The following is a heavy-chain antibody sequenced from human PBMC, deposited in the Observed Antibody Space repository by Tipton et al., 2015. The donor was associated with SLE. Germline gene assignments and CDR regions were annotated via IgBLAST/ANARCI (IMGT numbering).Heavy chain of an antibody. CDR3: ARRRGLLNGDYESDY. D-gene: IGHD4-17*01. CDR2: IDPSDSYT. J-gene: IGHJ4*02. V-gene: IGHV5-10-1*01. CDR1: GYSFTSYW. Sequence: QLVQSGAEVKQPGESLRISCRGSGYSFTSYWISWVRQMPGKGLEWMGKIDPSDSYTNYSPSFQGHVTISADKSISTAYLQWSSLKASDTAMYYCARRRGLLNGDYESDYWGQGTLVTVSS.